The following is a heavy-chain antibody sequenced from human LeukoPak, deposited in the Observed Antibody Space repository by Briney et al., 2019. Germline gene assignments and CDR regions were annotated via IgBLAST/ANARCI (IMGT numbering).Heavy chain of an antibody. CDR1: GFTFSSYA. V-gene: IGHV3-23*01. Sequence: GGSLRPSCAASGFTFSSYAMSWVRQAPGKGLEWVSAIGGSGGSTYYADSVKGRFTISRDNSKNTLYLQMNSLRAEDTAVYYCAKDQGYCSGGSCPPHDYWGQGTLVTVSS. CDR2: IGGSGGST. D-gene: IGHD2-15*01. J-gene: IGHJ4*02. CDR3: AKDQGYCSGGSCPPHDY.